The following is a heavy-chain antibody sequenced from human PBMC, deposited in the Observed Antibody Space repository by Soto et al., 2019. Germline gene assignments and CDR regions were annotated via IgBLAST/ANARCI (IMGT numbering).Heavy chain of an antibody. CDR3: AKDFYYGSGRHEYYYYYMDV. CDR2: ISGSGGST. Sequence: GGSLRLSCAASGFTFSSYAMSWVRQAPGKGLEWVSAISGSGGSTYYADSVKGRFTISRDNSKNTLYLQMNSLRAEDTAVYYCAKDFYYGSGRHEYYYYYMDVWGKGTTVTVSS. CDR1: GFTFSSYA. D-gene: IGHD3-10*01. J-gene: IGHJ6*03. V-gene: IGHV3-23*01.